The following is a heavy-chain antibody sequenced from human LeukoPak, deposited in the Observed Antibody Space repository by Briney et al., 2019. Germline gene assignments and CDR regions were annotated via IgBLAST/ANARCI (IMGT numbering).Heavy chain of an antibody. CDR2: ISAYNGNT. D-gene: IGHD6-19*01. V-gene: IGHV1-18*01. Sequence: ASVKVSCKASGYTFTSCGISWVRQAPGQGLEWMGWISAYNGNTNYAQKLQGRVTMTTDTSTSTAYMELRSLRSDDTAVYYCARGGPPQWLASPFDYWGQGTLVTVSS. CDR3: ARGGPPQWLASPFDY. J-gene: IGHJ4*02. CDR1: GYTFTSCG.